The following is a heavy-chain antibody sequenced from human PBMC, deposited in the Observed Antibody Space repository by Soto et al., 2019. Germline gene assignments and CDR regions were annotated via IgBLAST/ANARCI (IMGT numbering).Heavy chain of an antibody. V-gene: IGHV4-59*01. J-gene: IGHJ5*02. CDR3: GSSLHDYNLRDWIDP. CDR1: GGSIANYY. Sequence: SETLSLTCSVSGGSIANYYWSWIRQPPGKGLEWIGYVYYSGRTNYNPSVKSRDTMSVDTSRNLCSLKLTAVTAADTAMYYCGSSLHDYNLRDWIDPWGQGTLVTVSS. D-gene: IGHD3-16*01. CDR2: VYYSGRT.